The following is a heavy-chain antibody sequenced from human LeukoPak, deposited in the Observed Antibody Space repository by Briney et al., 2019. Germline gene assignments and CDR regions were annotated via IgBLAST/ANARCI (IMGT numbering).Heavy chain of an antibody. Sequence: SETLSLTCTVSGGSISSGGYYWSWIRQHPGKGLEWIGYIYYSGSTYYNPSLKSRVTILVDTSKNQFSLKLSSVTAADTAVYYCARASGWGTYYFDYWGQGTLVTVSS. V-gene: IGHV4-31*03. D-gene: IGHD6-19*01. J-gene: IGHJ4*02. CDR1: GGSISSGGYY. CDR3: ARASGWGTYYFDY. CDR2: IYYSGST.